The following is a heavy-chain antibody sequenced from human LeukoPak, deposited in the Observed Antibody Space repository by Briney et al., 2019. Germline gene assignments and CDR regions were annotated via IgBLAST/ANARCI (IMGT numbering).Heavy chain of an antibody. CDR1: GGTFSSYA. D-gene: IGHD2-21*02. Sequence: SVKVSCKASGGTFSSYAISWVRQAPGQGLEWVGRIIPILGIANYAQKFQGRVTITADKSTSTAYMELSSLRSEDTAVYYCARGPVAYCGGDCYSIDYWGQGTLVTVSS. CDR3: ARGPVAYCGGDCYSIDY. CDR2: IIPILGIA. V-gene: IGHV1-69*04. J-gene: IGHJ4*02.